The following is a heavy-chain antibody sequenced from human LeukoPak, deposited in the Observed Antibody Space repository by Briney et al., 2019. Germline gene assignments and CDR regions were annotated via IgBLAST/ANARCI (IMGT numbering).Heavy chain of an antibody. J-gene: IGHJ6*03. CDR1: GFTFSSYS. D-gene: IGHD3-22*01. CDR3: AKDGPLGSSGYYVMGEVYYYYYYMDV. Sequence: PGGSLRLSCAASGFTFSSYSMNWVRQAPGKGLEWVSSISSSSSYIYYADSVKGRFTISRDNAKNSLYLQMNSLRAEDTAVYYCAKDGPLGSSGYYVMGEVYYYYYYMDVWGKGTTVTISS. V-gene: IGHV3-21*01. CDR2: ISSSSSYI.